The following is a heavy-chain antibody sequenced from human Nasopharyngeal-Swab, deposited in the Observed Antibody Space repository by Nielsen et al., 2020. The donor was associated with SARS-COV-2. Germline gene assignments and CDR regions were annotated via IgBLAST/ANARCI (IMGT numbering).Heavy chain of an antibody. V-gene: IGHV4-39*01. CDR2: IYYSGST. Sequence: SETLSLTCTVSGGSISSNTYYWDWIRQPPGKGLEWIGIIYYSGSTYYNPSLKTRVTISGDTSKSQFSLRLNSVTAADTAVYYCHIAVVIAATREAFDYWGQGTLVTVSS. J-gene: IGHJ4*02. D-gene: IGHD2-15*01. CDR3: HIAVVIAATREAFDY. CDR1: GGSISSNTYY.